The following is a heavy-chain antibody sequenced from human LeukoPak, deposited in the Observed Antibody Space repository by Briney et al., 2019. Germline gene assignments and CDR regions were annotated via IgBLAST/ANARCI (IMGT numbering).Heavy chain of an antibody. V-gene: IGHV3-33*01. CDR2: IWVNGINK. J-gene: IGHJ3*02. CDR1: GFSFSSYG. Sequence: GGSLRLSCAASGFSFSSYGMHWARQAPGKGLEWVTVIWVNGINKYYADSVRGRFTISRDNSKNTLYLEMNSLRAEDTAVYYCVRERGPFDGFDIWGQGTMVTVS. CDR3: VRERGPFDGFDI.